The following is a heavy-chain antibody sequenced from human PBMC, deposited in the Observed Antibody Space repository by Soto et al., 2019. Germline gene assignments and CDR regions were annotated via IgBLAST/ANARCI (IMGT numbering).Heavy chain of an antibody. J-gene: IGHJ4*02. D-gene: IGHD1-1*01. CDR1: GFTFRGDA. CDR3: ARSEMTYNWND. Sequence: GGSLRLSCAASGFTFRGDAMSWFRQAPGKGLEWVSSISGSGEMTHYAESVKGRFTISRDNSKNTLYLQMESLRAEDTALYYCARSEMTYNWNDWGQGTLVTVSS. CDR2: ISGSGEMT. V-gene: IGHV3-23*01.